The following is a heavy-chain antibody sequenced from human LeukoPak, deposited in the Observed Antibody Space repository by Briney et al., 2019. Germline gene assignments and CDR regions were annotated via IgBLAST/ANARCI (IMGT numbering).Heavy chain of an antibody. J-gene: IGHJ5*02. CDR2: FDPEDGET. D-gene: IGHD4-23*01. CDR3: ARDNSVEDTAWWFDP. V-gene: IGHV1-24*01. Sequence: ASVKVSCKVSGYTLTELSMHWVRQAPGKGLEWRGGFDPEDGETIYAQKFQGRVTMTEDTSTSTAYMELSSLRSEDTAVYYCARDNSVEDTAWWFDPWGQGTLVTVSS. CDR1: GYTLTELS.